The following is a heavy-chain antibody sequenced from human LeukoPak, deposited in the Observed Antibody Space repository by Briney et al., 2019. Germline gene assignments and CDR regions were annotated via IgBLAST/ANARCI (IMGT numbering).Heavy chain of an antibody. V-gene: IGHV6-1*01. CDR1: GDSVSSNSAA. CDR2: TYYRSKWYN. J-gene: IGHJ3*02. CDR3: ARDRSLVRLYSGSYYGGNAFDI. Sequence: SQTLSLTCAISGDSVSSNSAAWNWIRQSPSRGLEWLGRTYYRSKWYNDYAVSVKSRITINPDTSKNQFSLQLNSVTPEDTAVYYCARDRSLVRLYSGSYYGGNAFDIWGQGTMVTVSS. D-gene: IGHD1-26*01.